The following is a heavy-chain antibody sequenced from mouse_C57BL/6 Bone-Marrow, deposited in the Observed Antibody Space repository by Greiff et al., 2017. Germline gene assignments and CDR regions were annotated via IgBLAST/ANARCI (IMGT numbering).Heavy chain of an antibody. CDR3: ARRDPSAY. J-gene: IGHJ3*01. CDR2: IYPRSGNT. D-gene: IGHD2-10*02. V-gene: IGHV1-81*01. Sequence: VQGVESGAELARPGASVKLSCKASGFTFTSYGISWVKQRTGQGLEWIGKIYPRSGNTYYTEKFKGKATLPAGKSSNTAYMQLRSLTSEDSAVYFCARRDPSAYWGQGTLVTVSA. CDR1: GFTFTSYG.